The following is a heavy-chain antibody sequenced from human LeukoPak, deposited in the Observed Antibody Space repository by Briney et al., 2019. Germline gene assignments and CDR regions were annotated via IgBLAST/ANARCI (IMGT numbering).Heavy chain of an antibody. V-gene: IGHV1-46*01. J-gene: IGHJ4*02. Sequence: ASVKVSCKASGYTFPSYFMHWVRQAPGQGLEWMGIINPTGGSTTYAQKFQGRVTMTRDTSTSTVYMELSSLRSEDTAVYYCATARSGYYDEVFDYWGQGTLVTVSS. CDR2: INPTGGST. D-gene: IGHD3-22*01. CDR1: GYTFPSYF. CDR3: ATARSGYYDEVFDY.